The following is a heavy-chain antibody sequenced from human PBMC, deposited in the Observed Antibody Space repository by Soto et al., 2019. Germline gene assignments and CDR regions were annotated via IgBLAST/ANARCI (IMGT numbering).Heavy chain of an antibody. V-gene: IGHV5-51*01. CDR3: ARGYCSSSSCYKGFDY. CDR1: GYSFTIYW. J-gene: IGHJ4*02. CDR2: IYPDDSYT. Sequence: PGESLKISCKGSGYSFTIYWIAWVRQMPGKGLEWMGIIYPDDSYTRYSPSFQGQVTISADKSISTAYLKWRSLKASDTDMYYCARGYCSSSSCYKGFDYWGQGNLVTVSS. D-gene: IGHD2-2*02.